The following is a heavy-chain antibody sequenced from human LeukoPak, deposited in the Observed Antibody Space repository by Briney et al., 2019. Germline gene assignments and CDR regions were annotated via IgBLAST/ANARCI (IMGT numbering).Heavy chain of an antibody. D-gene: IGHD6-13*01. J-gene: IGHJ4*02. Sequence: PSETLSLTCTVSGGPISSSSYYWGWIRQPPGKGLEWIGSIYYSGSTYYNPSLKSRVTISVDTSKNQFSLKLSSVTAADTAVYYCARDRNVYSSSWTFDYWGQGTLVTVSS. CDR1: GGPISSSSYY. CDR3: ARDRNVYSSSWTFDY. V-gene: IGHV4-39*07. CDR2: IYYSGST.